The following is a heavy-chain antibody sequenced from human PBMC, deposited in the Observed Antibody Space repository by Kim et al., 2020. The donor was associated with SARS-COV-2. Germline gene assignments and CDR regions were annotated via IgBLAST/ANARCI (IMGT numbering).Heavy chain of an antibody. J-gene: IGHJ6*02. Sequence: GGSLILSCAASGFTFSSYSMNWVRQAPGKGLEWVSSISSSSSYIYYADSVKGRFTISRDNAKNSLYLQMNSLRAEDTAVYYCARDVYPNSFGVVIIHYGMDVWGQGTTVTVSS. D-gene: IGHD3-3*01. CDR2: ISSSSSYI. CDR3: ARDVYPNSFGVVIIHYGMDV. V-gene: IGHV3-21*01. CDR1: GFTFSSYS.